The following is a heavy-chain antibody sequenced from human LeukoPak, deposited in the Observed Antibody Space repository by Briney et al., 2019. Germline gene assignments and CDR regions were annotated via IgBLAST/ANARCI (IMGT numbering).Heavy chain of an antibody. D-gene: IGHD3-10*01. V-gene: IGHV3-48*03. Sequence: GGSLRLSCAASGFTFSSYEMNWVRQAPGKGLEWVSYISSSGSTIYCADSVKGRFTISRDNAKNSLYLQMNSLRAEDTAVYYCARDRAPGGSGSYLDVWGKGTTVTVSS. CDR2: ISSSGSTI. CDR3: ARDRAPGGSGSYLDV. J-gene: IGHJ6*04. CDR1: GFTFSSYE.